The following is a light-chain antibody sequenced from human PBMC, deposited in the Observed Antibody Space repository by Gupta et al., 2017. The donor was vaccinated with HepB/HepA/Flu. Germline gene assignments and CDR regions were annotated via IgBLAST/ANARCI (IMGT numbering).Light chain of an antibody. CDR1: SSNIGNNY. V-gene: IGLV1-51*01. CDR2: DNN. Sequence: QSVLTQPPSVPAAPGQKVTISCSGSSSNIGNNYVSWYQQLPGQAPKLLMYDNNKRPSGIPDRFSGSKSGTSATLGITGLQTGDEAEYYCGTWDSSLSAGVFGGGTKLTVL. CDR3: GTWDSSLSAGV. J-gene: IGLJ3*02.